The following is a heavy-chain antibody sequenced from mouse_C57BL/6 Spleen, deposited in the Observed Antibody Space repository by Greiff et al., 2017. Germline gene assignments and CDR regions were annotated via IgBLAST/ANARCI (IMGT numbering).Heavy chain of an antibody. CDR1: GYTFTSYW. D-gene: IGHD2-3*01. V-gene: IGHV1-50*01. J-gene: IGHJ3*01. CDR3: ARGIYDGDYGFAY. CDR2: IDPADGYT. Sequence: QVQLQQPGAELVKPGASVKLSCTASGYTFTSYWMQWVKQRPGQGLEWIGGIDPADGYTNYNQKLKGKATLTVDASSSTAYMQLSSLTSEDSAVYYCARGIYDGDYGFAYWGQGTLVTVSA.